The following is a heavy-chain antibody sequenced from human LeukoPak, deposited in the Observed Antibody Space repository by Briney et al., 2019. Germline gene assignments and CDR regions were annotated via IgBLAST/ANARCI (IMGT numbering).Heavy chain of an antibody. J-gene: IGHJ4*02. V-gene: IGHV4-59*08. CDR1: GGSISSYY. CDR3: ARLWYSTGWYATGIDY. D-gene: IGHD6-19*01. CDR2: IYYSGST. Sequence: SETLSLTCTVSGGSISSYYWSWIRQPPGKGLEWIGYIYYSGSTNYNPSLKSRVTISVDTSKNQFSLKLSSVTAADTAVYYCARLWYSTGWYATGIDYWGQGTLVTVSS.